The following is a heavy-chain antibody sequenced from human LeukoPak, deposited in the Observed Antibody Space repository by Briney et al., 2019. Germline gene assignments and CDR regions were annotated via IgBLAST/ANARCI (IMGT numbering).Heavy chain of an antibody. J-gene: IGHJ3*02. V-gene: IGHV1-8*01. D-gene: IGHD3-10*01. Sequence: ASVTVSCKASGYTFTSYDINWVRQAPGQGLEGMGWMNPNSGNTGYAQKFQGRVTMTRNTSISTAYMELSSLRSEDTAVYYCARNQFGDAFDIWGQGTMVTVSS. CDR1: GYTFTSYD. CDR2: MNPNSGNT. CDR3: ARNQFGDAFDI.